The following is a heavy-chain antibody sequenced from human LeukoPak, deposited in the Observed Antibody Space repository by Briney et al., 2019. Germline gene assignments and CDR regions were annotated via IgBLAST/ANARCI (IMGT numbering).Heavy chain of an antibody. V-gene: IGHV1-18*01. CDR2: ISAYNGNT. CDR1: GYTFTSYG. D-gene: IGHD1-26*01. CDR3: ARGRRYRSYYYYYMDV. J-gene: IGHJ6*03. Sequence: ASVKVSCKASGYTFTSYGISWVRQAPGQGLEWMGWISAYNGNTNYAQKLQGRVTMTTDTSTSTAYMELRSLRSDDTAVYYCARGRRYRSYYYYYMDVWGKGTTVTVSS.